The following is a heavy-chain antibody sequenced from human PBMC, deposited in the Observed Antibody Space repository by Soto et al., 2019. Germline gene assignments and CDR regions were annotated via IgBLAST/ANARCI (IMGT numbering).Heavy chain of an antibody. Sequence: PSETLSLTCAVYGGSFRGYYCSWIRQSPGKGLEWIGEINHSGSSISNPSLKSRVTISVDTSKNQFSLKLRSVTAADTAAYYCARGISLIVEVHRDAPDKYYFDSWSQGTLVTVSS. D-gene: IGHD2-15*01. CDR3: ARGISLIVEVHRDAPDKYYFDS. CDR1: GGSFRGYY. V-gene: IGHV4-34*01. J-gene: IGHJ4*02. CDR2: INHSGSS.